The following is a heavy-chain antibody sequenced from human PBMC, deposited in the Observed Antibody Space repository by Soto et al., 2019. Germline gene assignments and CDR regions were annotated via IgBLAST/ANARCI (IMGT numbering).Heavy chain of an antibody. V-gene: IGHV2-5*01. CDR2: IYWNDDK. J-gene: IGHJ5*02. D-gene: IGHD3-10*01. CDR1: GFSLSTSGVG. CDR3: AHRPQKLLWFGELSVSWFDP. Sequence: QITLKESGPTLVKPTQTLTLTCTFSGFSLSTSGVGVGWIRQPPGEALEWLALIYWNDDKRYIPSLKSRLTITKDTSNNQVVLTMTNMDPVDTATYYCAHRPQKLLWFGELSVSWFDPWGQGTLVTVSS.